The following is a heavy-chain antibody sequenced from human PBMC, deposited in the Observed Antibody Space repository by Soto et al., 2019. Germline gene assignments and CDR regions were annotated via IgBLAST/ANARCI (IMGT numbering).Heavy chain of an antibody. D-gene: IGHD6-13*01. J-gene: IGHJ4*02. CDR2: ISSSGSTI. V-gene: IGHV3-48*03. Sequence: PAGSLRLSCAASGFTFSSYEMNWVRQAPGKGLEWVSYISSSGSTIYYADSVKGRFTISRDNAKNSLYLQMNSLRAEDTAVYYCARGLSIAAALDYWGQGTLVTVSS. CDR3: ARGLSIAAALDY. CDR1: GFTFSSYE.